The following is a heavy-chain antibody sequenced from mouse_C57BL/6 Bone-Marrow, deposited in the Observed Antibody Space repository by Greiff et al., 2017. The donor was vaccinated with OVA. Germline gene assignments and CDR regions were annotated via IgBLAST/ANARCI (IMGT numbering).Heavy chain of an antibody. J-gene: IGHJ3*01. CDR1: GYTFTDYY. Sequence: VQLQQSGPVLVKPGASVKMSCKASGYTFTDYYMNWVKQSHGKSLEWIGVINPYNGGTSYNQKFKGKATLTVDKSSSTAYMELNSLTSEDSAVYYCASRTGTGRFAYWGQGTLVTVSA. D-gene: IGHD4-1*01. CDR2: INPYNGGT. CDR3: ASRTGTGRFAY. V-gene: IGHV1-19*01.